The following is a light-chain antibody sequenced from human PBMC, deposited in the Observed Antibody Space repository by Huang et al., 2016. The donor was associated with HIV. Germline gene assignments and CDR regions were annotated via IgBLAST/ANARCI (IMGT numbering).Light chain of an antibody. CDR3: QQTYRTPRT. J-gene: IGKJ1*01. CDR2: GTS. Sequence: DIQMTQSPSSLSAFVGDRVTITCRARKSIRSYLNWYQQKPGKAPMLLIYGTSTLQSGVPSMFSGTGSGTDFTLTISSLQPEDFASYYCQQTYRTPRTFGQGTKVEIK. V-gene: IGKV1-39*01. CDR1: KSIRSY.